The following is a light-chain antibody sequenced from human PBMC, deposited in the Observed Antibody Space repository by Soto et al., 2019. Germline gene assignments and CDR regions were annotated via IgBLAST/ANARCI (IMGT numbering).Light chain of an antibody. J-gene: IGKJ2*01. Sequence: EIVLTQSPGTLSLSPGERATLSCRASQSVSSNYLAWYQQKPGQTPRLLIYGASSRATGIPDRFRGSGSGTDFTLTISRLEPADFAVYYCQQYGSSPPRYTFGQGTKLEIK. CDR1: QSVSSNY. CDR2: GAS. CDR3: QQYGSSPPRYT. V-gene: IGKV3-20*01.